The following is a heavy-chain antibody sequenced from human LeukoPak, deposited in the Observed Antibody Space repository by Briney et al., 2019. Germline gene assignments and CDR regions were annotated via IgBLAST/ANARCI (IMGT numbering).Heavy chain of an antibody. Sequence: GGSLRLSCTASGFTFSSYEMNWVRQAPGKGLEWVSYIDSSGSNIHYADSVKGRFTISRDNAKNSLYLQMNSLRAEDTAVYYCARTKEMASISYFDSWGQGTLVTVSS. CDR1: GFTFSSYE. CDR2: IDSSGSNI. V-gene: IGHV3-48*03. CDR3: ARTKEMASISYFDS. J-gene: IGHJ4*02. D-gene: IGHD5-24*01.